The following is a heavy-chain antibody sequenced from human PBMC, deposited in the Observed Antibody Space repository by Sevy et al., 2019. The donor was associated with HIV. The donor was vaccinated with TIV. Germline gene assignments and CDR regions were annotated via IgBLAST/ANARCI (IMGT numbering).Heavy chain of an antibody. CDR2: IYYNGRT. V-gene: IGHV4-59*01. CDR1: GDSISGYY. J-gene: IGHJ6*02. CDR3: AGAAANYYYAMDV. Sequence: SETLSLTCTVFGDSISGYYWSWIRQSPGKGLQWIGYIYYNGRTNYDPSLKSRVTISTDTSRNQFSLKLSSVTAADTAIYYCAGAAANYYYAMDVWGQGTTVTVSS.